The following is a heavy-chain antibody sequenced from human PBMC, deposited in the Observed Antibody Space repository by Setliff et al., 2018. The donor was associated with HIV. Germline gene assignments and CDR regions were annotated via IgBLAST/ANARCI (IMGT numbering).Heavy chain of an antibody. CDR2: ISSSSSYI. CDR3: ARNYYDSSGYYGMDV. D-gene: IGHD3-22*01. CDR1: GFTFSTYP. Sequence: GGSLRLSCAASGFTFSTYPMSWVRQAPGKGLEWVSSISSSSSYIYYADSVKGRFTISRDNAKNSLYLQMNSLRAEDTAVYYCARNYYDSSGYYGMDVWGQGTTVTSP. J-gene: IGHJ6*02. V-gene: IGHV3-21*01.